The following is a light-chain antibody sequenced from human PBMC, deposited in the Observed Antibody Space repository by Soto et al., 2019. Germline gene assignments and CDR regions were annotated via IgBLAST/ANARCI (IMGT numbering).Light chain of an antibody. J-gene: IGKJ1*01. Sequence: EIVMTQSPATLSVSPGERATLSCRASQGVSTKLAWYQHIPGQAPRLLIYGATTRAAGVPTRFSGSESGTEFTLTIGSLQSEDFALYYCLQYYGWPKTFGKGTKVAS. V-gene: IGKV3-15*01. CDR1: QGVSTK. CDR2: GAT. CDR3: LQYYGWPKT.